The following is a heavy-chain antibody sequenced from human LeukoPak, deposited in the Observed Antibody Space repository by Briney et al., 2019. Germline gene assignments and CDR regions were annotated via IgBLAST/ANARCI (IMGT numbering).Heavy chain of an antibody. CDR3: ARAGGYCSGGSCYTYLDY. Sequence: ASVKVSCKASGGTFSSYAISWVRQAPGQGLEWMGGIIPIFGTANYAQKFQGRVTITADESTSTAYMELSSLRSEDTAVYYCARAGGYCSGGSCYTYLDYWGQGTLVTVPS. CDR1: GGTFSSYA. D-gene: IGHD2-15*01. CDR2: IIPIFGTA. J-gene: IGHJ4*02. V-gene: IGHV1-69*13.